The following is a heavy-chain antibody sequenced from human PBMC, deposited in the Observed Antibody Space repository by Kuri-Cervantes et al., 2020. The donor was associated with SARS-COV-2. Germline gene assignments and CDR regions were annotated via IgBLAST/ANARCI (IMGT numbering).Heavy chain of an antibody. V-gene: IGHV1-69*05. J-gene: IGHJ2*01. CDR1: GGTFSSYA. CDR2: IIPIFGTA. D-gene: IGHD3-22*01. CDR3: ARDLYYDSSGSGDWYFDL. Sequence: SVKVSCKASGGTFSSYAISWVRQAPGQGLEWMGGIIPIFGTANYAQKFQGRVTITRDTSASTAYMELSSLRSEDTAVYYCARDLYYDSSGSGDWYFDLWGRGTLVTVSS.